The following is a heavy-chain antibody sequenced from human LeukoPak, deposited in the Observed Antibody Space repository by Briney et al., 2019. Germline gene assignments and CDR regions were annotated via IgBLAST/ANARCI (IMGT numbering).Heavy chain of an antibody. Sequence: GASLILSCSSSGFSSSTYDMAWFRQAPCKELPTFSGITGCGNTSYADSMKCRFTISRDNSKNTVYLQMNSLRVEDTAIYYCAKDLHYGDGKWEFDPWGQGTLVTVSS. CDR2: ITGCGNT. J-gene: IGHJ5*02. CDR3: AKDLHYGDGKWEFDP. CDR1: GFSSSTYD. V-gene: IGHV3-23*01. D-gene: IGHD4/OR15-4a*01.